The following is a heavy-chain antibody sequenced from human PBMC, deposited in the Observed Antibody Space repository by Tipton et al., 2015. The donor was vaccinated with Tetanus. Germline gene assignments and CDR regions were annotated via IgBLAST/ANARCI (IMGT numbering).Heavy chain of an antibody. J-gene: IGHJ4*02. Sequence: QLVQSGAEVKKPGESLKISCKGSGYSFTGYWIAWVRQMPGKGLEWMGTISPGDSDTTYSPSSQGRVTISADQSIKPPYLRGSSLGASAPAVYYGPSLYGGNPPFDYWGQGTLVTVSS. V-gene: IGHV5-51*01. CDR1: GYSFTGYW. D-gene: IGHD4-23*01. CDR3: PSLYGGNPPFDY. CDR2: ISPGDSDT.